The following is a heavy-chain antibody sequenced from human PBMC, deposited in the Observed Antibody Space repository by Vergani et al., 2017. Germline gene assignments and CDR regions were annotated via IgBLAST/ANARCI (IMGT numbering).Heavy chain of an antibody. D-gene: IGHD1-26*01. Sequence: QVQLQESGPGLVKPSQTLSLTCTVSGGSISSYYWRWIRQPPGKGLEWIGYIYYSGSTNYNPSLKSRVTISVDTSKNQFSLKLSSVTAADTAVYYCARLMGSDYSYYYYGMDVWGQGTTVTVSS. CDR1: GGSISSYY. V-gene: IGHV4-59*01. J-gene: IGHJ6*02. CDR2: IYYSGST. CDR3: ARLMGSDYSYYYYGMDV.